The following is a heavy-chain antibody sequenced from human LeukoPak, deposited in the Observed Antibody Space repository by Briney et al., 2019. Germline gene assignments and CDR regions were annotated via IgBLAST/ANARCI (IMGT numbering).Heavy chain of an antibody. CDR3: ARQAIAVAGTRDLLAFDI. Sequence: PSETLSLTCTVSGGSISSSSYYWGWIRQPPGKGLEWIGSIYYSGSTYYNPSLKSRVTISVDTSKNQFFLKLSSVTAADTAVYYCARQAIAVAGTRDLLAFDIWGQGTMVTVSS. CDR1: GGSISSSSYY. D-gene: IGHD6-19*01. J-gene: IGHJ3*02. V-gene: IGHV4-39*01. CDR2: IYYSGST.